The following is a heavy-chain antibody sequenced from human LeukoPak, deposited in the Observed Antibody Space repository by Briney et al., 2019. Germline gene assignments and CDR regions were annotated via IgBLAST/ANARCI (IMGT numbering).Heavy chain of an antibody. J-gene: IGHJ6*03. V-gene: IGHV4-59*01. D-gene: IGHD1-26*01. CDR1: GASISGYY. CDR2: ILYSGST. Sequence: SETLSLTCTVSGASISGYYWSWIRQPPGKGLEWIGYILYSGSTNYNPSLKSRVTISVDTSKSQLSLKLTSVTAADTAVYYCATVGGTSDYYVDVWGKGTTVIVSS. CDR3: ATVGGTSDYYVDV.